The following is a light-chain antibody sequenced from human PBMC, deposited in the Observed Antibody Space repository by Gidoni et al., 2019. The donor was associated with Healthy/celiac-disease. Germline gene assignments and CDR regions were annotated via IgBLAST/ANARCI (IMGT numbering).Light chain of an antibody. CDR2: GNS. Sequence: QSVLTQPPSVSGAPGQSVTISCTGCSSNIGAGYDVHWYQQLPGTAPKLLIYGNSNRPSGVPDRFSGSKSGTSASLAITGLQAEDEADYYCQSYDSSLSGYVVFGGGTKLTVL. CDR3: QSYDSSLSGYVV. V-gene: IGLV1-40*01. J-gene: IGLJ2*01. CDR1: SSNIGAGYD.